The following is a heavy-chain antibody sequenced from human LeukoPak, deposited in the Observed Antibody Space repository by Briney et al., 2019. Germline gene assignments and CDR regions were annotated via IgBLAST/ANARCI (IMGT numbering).Heavy chain of an antibody. CDR1: GFTFSSYG. CDR2: ISYGGSNK. J-gene: IGHJ5*02. Sequence: PGGSLRLSCAASGFTFSSYGMHWVRQAPGKGLEWVAVISYGGSNKYYADSVKGRFTISRDNSKNTLYLQMNSLRAEDTAVYYCAKDLDGGSGSWGQGTLVTVSS. V-gene: IGHV3-30*18. CDR3: AKDLDGGSGS. D-gene: IGHD3/OR15-3a*01.